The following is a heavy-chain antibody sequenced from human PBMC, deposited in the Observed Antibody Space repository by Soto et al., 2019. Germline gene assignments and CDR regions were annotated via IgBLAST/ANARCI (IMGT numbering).Heavy chain of an antibody. J-gene: IGHJ4*02. CDR3: ASRSYYHDTSRVPY. D-gene: IGHD3-22*01. CDR1: GGSITSSSDY. V-gene: IGHV4-39*01. Sequence: QLQLQESGPGLVKPSETLSLTCTVSGGSITSSSDYWGWIRQPPGKGLEWIATIYYGGRSYYSPSLKRRATISVDTSKNQFSLKLSSVTSADTAVYYFASRSYYHDTSRVPYWGQGTLVIFSS. CDR2: IYYGGRS.